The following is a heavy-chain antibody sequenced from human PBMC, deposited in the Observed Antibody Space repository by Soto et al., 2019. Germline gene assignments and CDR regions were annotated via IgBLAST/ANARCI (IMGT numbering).Heavy chain of an antibody. CDR1: GFTFSSYG. Sequence: QVQLVESGGGVVQPGRSLRLSCAASGFTFSSYGMHWVRQAPGKGLEWVAVIWYDGSNKYYADSVKGRFTISRDNSKNTLYLQMNSLRAEDTAVYYCARARPGPYYSSSSDYYYYGMDVWGQGTTVTVSS. CDR3: ARARPGPYYSSSSDYYYYGMDV. V-gene: IGHV3-33*01. J-gene: IGHJ6*02. CDR2: IWYDGSNK. D-gene: IGHD6-6*01.